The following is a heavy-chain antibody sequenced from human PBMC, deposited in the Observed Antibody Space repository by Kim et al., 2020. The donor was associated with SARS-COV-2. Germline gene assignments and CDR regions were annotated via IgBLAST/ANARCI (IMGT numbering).Heavy chain of an antibody. CDR3: CKAVKGGYGMDV. CDR2: IRSRANNDAT. D-gene: IGHD3-16*01. Sequence: GESLKLSCAASGLTLGDSILHWVRQIPGRGLEWVGRIRSRANNDATTFAESVRGRFTLSRDDSQNMVYLQMNGLQIDDTAVYYCCKAVKGGYGMDVWGRGTTVIVSS. V-gene: IGHV3-73*01. J-gene: IGHJ6*02. CDR1: GLTLGDSI.